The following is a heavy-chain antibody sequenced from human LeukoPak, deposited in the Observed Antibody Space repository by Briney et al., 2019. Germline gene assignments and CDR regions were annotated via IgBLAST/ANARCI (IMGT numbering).Heavy chain of an antibody. D-gene: IGHD1-26*01. J-gene: IGHJ4*02. CDR3: ARDRVGATDYFDY. CDR2: ISYDGSNK. CDR1: GFTFSSYA. V-gene: IGHV3-30-3*01. Sequence: GGSLRLSCAASGFTFSSYAMHWVRQAPGKGLEWVAVISYDGSNKYYADSVRGRFTISRDNSKNTLYLQMNSLRAEDTAVYYCARDRVGATDYFDYWGQGTLVTVSS.